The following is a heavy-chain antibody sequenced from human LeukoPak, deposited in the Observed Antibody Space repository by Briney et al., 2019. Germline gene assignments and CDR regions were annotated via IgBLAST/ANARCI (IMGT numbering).Heavy chain of an antibody. D-gene: IGHD6-19*01. J-gene: IGHJ4*02. CDR2: INHSGST. CDR1: GGSISSSSYY. Sequence: SETLSLTCTVSGGSISSSSYYWGWIRQPPGKGLEWIGEINHSGSTNYNPSLKSRVTISVDTSKNQFSLKLSSVTAADTAVYYCARRGVAGTRYFDYWGQGTLVTVSS. CDR3: ARRGVAGTRYFDY. V-gene: IGHV4-39*07.